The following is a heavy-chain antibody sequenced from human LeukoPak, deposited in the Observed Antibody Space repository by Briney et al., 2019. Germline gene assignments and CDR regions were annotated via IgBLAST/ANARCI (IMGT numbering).Heavy chain of an antibody. Sequence: GASVKVSCKASGYTFTSYDINWVRQATGQGLGWMGWMNPNSGNTGYAQKFQGRVTMTRNTSISTAYMELSSLRSEDTAVYYCARGHIPYDSSGYGNDAFDIWGQGTMVTVSS. V-gene: IGHV1-8*01. D-gene: IGHD3-22*01. CDR3: ARGHIPYDSSGYGNDAFDI. J-gene: IGHJ3*02. CDR1: GYTFTSYD. CDR2: MNPNSGNT.